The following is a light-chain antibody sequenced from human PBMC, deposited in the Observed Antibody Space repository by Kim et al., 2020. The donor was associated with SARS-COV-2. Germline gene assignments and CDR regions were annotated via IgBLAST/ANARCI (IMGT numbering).Light chain of an antibody. V-gene: IGLV1-44*01. CDR3: AAWDDRLNGVV. CDR1: SSNIGGNT. J-gene: IGLJ2*01. CDR2: SND. Sequence: QSVLTQPPSASGTPGQRVIISCSGSSSNIGGNTVSWYQQLPTTAPKLLLWSNDQRPSGVPARFSGSKSGASASLAITGLQSEDEADYYCAAWDDRLNGVVLGGGTQLTVL.